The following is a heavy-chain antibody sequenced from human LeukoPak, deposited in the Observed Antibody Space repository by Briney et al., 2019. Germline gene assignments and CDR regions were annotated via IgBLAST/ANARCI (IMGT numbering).Heavy chain of an antibody. D-gene: IGHD6-19*01. CDR2: ISYDGSNK. V-gene: IGHV3-30*04. Sequence: GGSLRLSCAASGFTFSSYAMHCVRQAPGKGLEWVAVISYDGSNKYYADSVKGRFTIYRDNSKNTLYLQMNSLRAEDTAVYYCAREVEFSGWLDYWGQGTLVTVSS. CDR3: AREVEFSGWLDY. J-gene: IGHJ4*02. CDR1: GFTFSSYA.